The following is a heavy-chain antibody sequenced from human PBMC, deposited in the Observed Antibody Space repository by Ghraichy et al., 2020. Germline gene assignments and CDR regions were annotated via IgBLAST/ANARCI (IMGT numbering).Heavy chain of an antibody. V-gene: IGHV2-5*02. CDR3: AHTPGGILPQDWFDP. Sequence: SGPTLVKPTQTLTLTCTFSGFSLSTSGVGVGWIRQPPGKALEWLALIYWDDDKRYSPSLKSRLTITKDTSKNQVVLTMTNMDPVDTATYYCAHTPGGILPQDWFDPWGQGTLVTVSS. CDR2: IYWDDDK. CDR1: GFSLSTSGVG. D-gene: IGHD3-16*01. J-gene: IGHJ5*02.